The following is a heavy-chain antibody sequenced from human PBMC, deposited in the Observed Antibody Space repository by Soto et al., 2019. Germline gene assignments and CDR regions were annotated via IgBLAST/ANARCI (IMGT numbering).Heavy chain of an antibody. D-gene: IGHD2-21*02. CDR3: ARDLWGYCGVHCDPLDV. V-gene: IGHV4-59*01. Sequence: QVRLQESGPGLVKPSETLSLTCTVSGASISRYYRSWIRQSPGKGLEWMGYLYNTGSTIYNPSIERRVIISVATSKNQFSQKMNSVTAADTAVYYCARDLWGYCGVHCDPLDVWGQGTTVTVSS. CDR2: LYNTGST. J-gene: IGHJ6*02. CDR1: GASISRYY.